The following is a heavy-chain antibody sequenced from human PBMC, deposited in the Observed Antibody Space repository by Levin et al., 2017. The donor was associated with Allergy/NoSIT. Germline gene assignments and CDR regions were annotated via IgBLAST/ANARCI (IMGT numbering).Heavy chain of an antibody. D-gene: IGHD1-20*01. Sequence: SETLSLTCDVSGYSISSGYYWGWIRQSPGKGLEWIGSIFHSGTTYYNPSLKSRVTISVDTSKNQFFLKLTSVTAADTAVYYCVSSWFNWNSHYYHYYMAAWGKGTTVTVSS. J-gene: IGHJ6*03. CDR2: IFHSGTT. CDR1: GYSISSGYY. CDR3: VSSWFNWNSHYYHYYMAA. V-gene: IGHV4-38-2*01.